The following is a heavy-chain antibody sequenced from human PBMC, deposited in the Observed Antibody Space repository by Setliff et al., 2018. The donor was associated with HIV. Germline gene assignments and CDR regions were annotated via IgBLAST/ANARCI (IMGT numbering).Heavy chain of an antibody. D-gene: IGHD5-18*01. CDR1: GFSLSSSGVG. CDR2: IYWNGDK. V-gene: IGHV2-5*01. J-gene: IGHJ6*03. CDR3: AHSPRRGYSYGSFYYHYYYMDV. Sequence: SGPTLVNPKQTLTLTCTASGFSLSSSGVGVGWIRQPPGKALEWLALIYWNGDKRYSPSLNSRLTITKDTSKSQVVLRMTNMDPVDTATYYCAHSPRRGYSYGSFYYHYYYMDVWGKGSTVTVSS.